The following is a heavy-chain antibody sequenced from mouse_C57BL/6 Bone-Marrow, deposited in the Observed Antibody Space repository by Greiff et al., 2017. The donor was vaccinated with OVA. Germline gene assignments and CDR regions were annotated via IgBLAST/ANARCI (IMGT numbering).Heavy chain of an antibody. J-gene: IGHJ4*01. D-gene: IGHD1-1*01. CDR2: INPNNGGT. CDR3: AAGATGVADYYAMDD. Sequence: VQLQQSGPELVKPGASVKISCKASGYTFTDYYMNWVKQSHGKSLEWIGDINPNNGGTSYNQKFKGKATLTVDKSSSTADMELRSLTSEDSAVYYCAAGATGVADYYAMDDWGTGTSVTVSS. V-gene: IGHV1-26*01. CDR1: GYTFTDYY.